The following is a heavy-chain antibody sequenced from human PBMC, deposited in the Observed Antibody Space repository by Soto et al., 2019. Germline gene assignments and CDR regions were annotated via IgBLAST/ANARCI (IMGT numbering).Heavy chain of an antibody. J-gene: IGHJ6*02. CDR2: IRSRGDRI. D-gene: IGHD1-1*01. CDR3: AKQQGPGTPYYYAMDV. Sequence: GXSLRLSCAASGFTFSSYAITWVLQAPGKGLEWVSVIRSRGDRIFYADSVQGRFTISRDNSRNTLYLQMNYLSAEPTAVYYCAKQQGPGTPYYYAMDVWGQGTTVTVSS. CDR1: GFTFSSYA. V-gene: IGHV3-23*01.